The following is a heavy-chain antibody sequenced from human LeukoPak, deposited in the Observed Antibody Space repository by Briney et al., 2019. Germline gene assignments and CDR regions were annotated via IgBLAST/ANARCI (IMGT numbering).Heavy chain of an antibody. CDR2: ISGSGGST. CDR1: GFTFSSYA. J-gene: IGHJ4*02. D-gene: IGHD6-19*01. Sequence: GGSLRLSCAASGFTFSSYAMSWVRQAPGKGLEWVSAISGSGGSTYYADSVKGRFTISRDNSKNTLYLQMNSLRAEDTAVYYCAKITDEYSSGWSPYFDYWGQGTLVTVSS. CDR3: AKITDEYSSGWSPYFDY. V-gene: IGHV3-23*01.